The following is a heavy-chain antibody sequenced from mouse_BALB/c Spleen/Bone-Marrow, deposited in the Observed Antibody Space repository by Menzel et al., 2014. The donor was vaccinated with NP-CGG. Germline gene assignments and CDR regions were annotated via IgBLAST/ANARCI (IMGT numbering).Heavy chain of an antibody. Sequence: QVQLQQPGAELAKPGASVKMSCKASGYTFSTYWMHWVKQRPGQGLEWIGYINPTTDYTEYNQKLKDKATLTADRSSSTAYMQLSSLTSEDSAVYYCARDVDYWGQGTTLTVSS. J-gene: IGHJ2*01. V-gene: IGHV1-7*01. CDR3: ARDVDY. CDR1: GYTFSTYW. CDR2: INPTTDYT.